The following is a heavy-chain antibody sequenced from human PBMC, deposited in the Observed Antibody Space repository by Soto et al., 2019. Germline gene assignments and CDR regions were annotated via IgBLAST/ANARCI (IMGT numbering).Heavy chain of an antibody. D-gene: IGHD6-13*01. V-gene: IGHV3-23*01. CDR1: GFTFSSYA. CDR3: AKDRSIAAAGTLTWWFDP. CDR2: ISGSGGST. J-gene: IGHJ5*02. Sequence: GGSLRLSCAASGFTFSSYAMSWVRQAPGKGLEWVSAISGSGGSTYYADSVKGRFTISRDNSKNTLYLQMNSLRAEDTAVYYCAKDRSIAAAGTLTWWFDPWGQGTLVTVSS.